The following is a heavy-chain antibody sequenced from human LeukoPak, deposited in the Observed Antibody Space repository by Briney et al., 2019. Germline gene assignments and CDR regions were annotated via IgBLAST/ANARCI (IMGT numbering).Heavy chain of an antibody. V-gene: IGHV4-61*03. Sequence: SETLSLTCTVSGGSISSGGYYWSWIRQHPGKGLEWIGYIYYSGSTNSNPSLKSRVTISIDTSRNHLSLKLSSVTAADTAVYYCARHGGVVRGEGSDAFDIWGQGTMVTVSS. CDR2: IYYSGST. D-gene: IGHD3-10*01. CDR1: GGSISSGGYY. J-gene: IGHJ3*02. CDR3: ARHGGVVRGEGSDAFDI.